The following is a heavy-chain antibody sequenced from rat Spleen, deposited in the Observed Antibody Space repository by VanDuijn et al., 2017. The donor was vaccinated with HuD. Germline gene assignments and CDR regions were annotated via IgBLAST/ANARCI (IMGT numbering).Heavy chain of an antibody. CDR2: LSPSGGST. CDR3: AGIAAPD. CDR1: GFTFSNYG. Sequence: EVQLVESGGGLVQPGRSLKLSCAASGFTFSNYGMAWVRQTPTKGLEWVASLSPSGGSTYYRDSVKGRFTISRDNAKSTLYLQMDSLRSEDTATYYCAGIAAPDWGQGVMVTVSS. D-gene: IGHD1-2*01. J-gene: IGHJ2*01. V-gene: IGHV5-19*01.